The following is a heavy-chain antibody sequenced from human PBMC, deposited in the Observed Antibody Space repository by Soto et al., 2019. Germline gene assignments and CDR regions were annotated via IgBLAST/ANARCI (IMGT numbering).Heavy chain of an antibody. V-gene: IGHV1-46*03. CDR1: GYTFTSHY. J-gene: IGHJ5*02. Sequence: ASVKVSCKASGYTFTSHYMHWSRQAPGQGLEWMGVINPDATNIKYAQKFQGRVTLTRDTSTTTFYMELSSLRPDDTAIYYCARDHSNNDNVWWLDPWGQGTLVTVSS. CDR3: ARDHSNNDNVWWLDP. D-gene: IGHD3-16*01. CDR2: INPDATNI.